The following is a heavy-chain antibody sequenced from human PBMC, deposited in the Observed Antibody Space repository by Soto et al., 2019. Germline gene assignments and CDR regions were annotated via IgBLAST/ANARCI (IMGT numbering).Heavy chain of an antibody. CDR2: ISAYNGNT. D-gene: IGHD6-6*01. J-gene: IGHJ4*02. V-gene: IGHV1-18*01. CDR1: AYTFTSYG. Sequence: ASVNVSCKASAYTFTSYGISWVRQAPGQGLEWMGWISAYNGNTNYAQKLQGRVTMTTDTSTSTAYMELRSLRSDDTAVYYCARKSIAARWTDSWGQGTLVTVSS. CDR3: ARKSIAARWTDS.